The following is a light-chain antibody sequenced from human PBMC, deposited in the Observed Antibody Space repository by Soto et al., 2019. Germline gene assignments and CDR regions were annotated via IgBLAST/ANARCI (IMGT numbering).Light chain of an antibody. CDR1: QTISSW. Sequence: IQMPQSPSTLSGSVGDRVTITCRASQTISSWLSWYQQKPGKAPKLLIYKASTLKSGVPSRFSGSGSGTEFTLTISSLQPDDFATYYCQQYNSYPVTFGQGTKVDIK. J-gene: IGKJ1*01. V-gene: IGKV1-5*03. CDR3: QQYNSYPVT. CDR2: KAS.